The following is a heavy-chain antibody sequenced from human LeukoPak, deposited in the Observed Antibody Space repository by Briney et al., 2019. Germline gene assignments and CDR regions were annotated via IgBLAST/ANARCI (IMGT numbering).Heavy chain of an antibody. Sequence: GASVKVSCKASGYTFSGSYIHWVRQAPGQGLEWMGRINPNSGDTNYAQNFQGRVTMTRDTSINTAYMELSSLRPDDTAVYYCARSQFRTSNSGTWGFRPWGQGTLVTVTS. J-gene: IGHJ1*01. CDR3: ARSQFRTSNSGTWGFRP. D-gene: IGHD6-13*01. CDR1: GYTFSGSY. V-gene: IGHV1-2*06. CDR2: INPNSGDT.